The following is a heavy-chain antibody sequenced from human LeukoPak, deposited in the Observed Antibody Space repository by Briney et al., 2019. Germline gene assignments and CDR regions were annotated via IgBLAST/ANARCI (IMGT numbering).Heavy chain of an antibody. CDR2: LYYSGRT. V-gene: IGHV4-31*03. CDR1: GGSISSGGYY. J-gene: IGHJ4*02. CDR3: ASLDTAMVKVDY. Sequence: PSQTLSLTCTVSGGSISSGGYYWRWIRQHPGKGLEWIGLLYYSGRTYYNPSLKSRVTISVDTSKNQFSLKLSSVTAADTAVYYCASLDTAMVKVDYWGQGTLVTVSS. D-gene: IGHD5-18*01.